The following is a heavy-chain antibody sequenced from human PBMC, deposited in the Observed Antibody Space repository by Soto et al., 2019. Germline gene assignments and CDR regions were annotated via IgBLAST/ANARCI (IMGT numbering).Heavy chain of an antibody. CDR1: GYTFTSYY. V-gene: IGHV1-46*01. J-gene: IGHJ6*02. D-gene: IGHD3-10*01. CDR3: ARSIWFGELSTFYGMDV. CDR2: INPSGGST. Sequence: GASVKVSCKASGYTFTSYYMHWVRQAPGQGLEWMGIINPSGGSTSYAQKFQGRVTMTRDTSTSTVYMELSSLRSEDTAVYYCARSIWFGELSTFYGMDVWGQGTTVTVSS.